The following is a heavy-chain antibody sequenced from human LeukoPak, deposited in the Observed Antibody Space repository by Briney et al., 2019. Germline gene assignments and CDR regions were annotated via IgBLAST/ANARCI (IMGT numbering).Heavy chain of an antibody. J-gene: IGHJ4*02. CDR3: AKDRSCINDVCHEDFDY. CDR1: GFIFSRYA. Sequence: PGGPVTLSCAASGFIFSRYAMSWVRQAPGKGREWVTTISGSGGSTYYADSVKGRFTISRDNSNNTVYLQKKRLRGEGTVVYYGAKDRSCINDVCHEDFDYWGQGTLVTVSS. V-gene: IGHV3-23*01. D-gene: IGHD2-8*01. CDR2: ISGSGGST.